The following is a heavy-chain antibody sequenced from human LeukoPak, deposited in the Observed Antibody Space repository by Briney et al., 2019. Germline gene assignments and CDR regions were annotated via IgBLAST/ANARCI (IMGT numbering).Heavy chain of an antibody. CDR3: ARALCINGICEWFDP. V-gene: IGHV4-61*02. J-gene: IGHJ5*02. Sequence: PSETLSLTCTVSGASISSGTYFWSWIRQPAGKGLEWIERIQTSGVTKYNPSLKSRVTVSMDTSKNQFSLMLRSVTAADTAVYYCARALCINGICEWFDPWGQGTLVTVSS. CDR1: GASISSGTYF. CDR2: IQTSGVT. D-gene: IGHD2-8*01.